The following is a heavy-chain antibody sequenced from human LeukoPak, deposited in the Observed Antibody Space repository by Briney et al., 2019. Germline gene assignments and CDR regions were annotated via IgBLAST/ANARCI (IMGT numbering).Heavy chain of an antibody. J-gene: IGHJ4*02. D-gene: IGHD6-13*01. V-gene: IGHV4-59*01. Sequence: PSETLSLTCTVSGGSISSYYWSWIRQPPGKGLEWFGYIYYSGSTSYNPSLKSRVTISVDTSKNQFSLNLSSVTAADTAVYYCARSTGWGFSSSWYYFDYWGQGTLVTVSS. CDR3: ARSTGWGFSSSWYYFDY. CDR2: IYYSGST. CDR1: GGSISSYY.